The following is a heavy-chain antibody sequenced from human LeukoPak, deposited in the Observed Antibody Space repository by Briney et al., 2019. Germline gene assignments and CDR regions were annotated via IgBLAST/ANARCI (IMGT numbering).Heavy chain of an antibody. V-gene: IGHV3-33*05. J-gene: IGHJ3*02. CDR3: ARRQGDAFDI. CDR1: GFTFNSYG. Sequence: GGSLRLSCAASGFTFNSYGMHWVRQAPGKGLEWVAVISYDGSNKYYADSLKGRFTISRDNSKNTLYLQMNSLRAEDTAVYYCARRQGDAFDIWGQGTMVTVSS. CDR2: ISYDGSNK.